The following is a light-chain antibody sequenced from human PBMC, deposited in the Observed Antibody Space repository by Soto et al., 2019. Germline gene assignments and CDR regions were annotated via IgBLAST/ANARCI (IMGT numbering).Light chain of an antibody. V-gene: IGLV2-14*01. CDR3: TSYTSSFTHL. CDR2: EVS. CDR1: SSDVGGYNY. J-gene: IGLJ1*01. Sequence: QSVLTQPASVSGSPGQSITISCTGTSSDVGGYNYVSWYQQHPGKAPKLMIFEVSNRPSGVSNRFSGSKSGNTASLTISGLQTEDEAEYYCTSYTSSFTHLFGTGTKVTVL.